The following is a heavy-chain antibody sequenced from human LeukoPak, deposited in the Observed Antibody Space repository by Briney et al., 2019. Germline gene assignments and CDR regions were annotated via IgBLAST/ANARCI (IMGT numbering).Heavy chain of an antibody. D-gene: IGHD3-3*01. J-gene: IGHJ1*01. V-gene: IGHV3-23*01. CDR2: ISGSGGST. CDR1: GFTSSSYA. CDR3: AKESLFGVGIHPEYFQH. Sequence: PGGSLRLSCAASGFTSSSYAMSWVRQAPGKGLEWVSAISGSGGSTYYADSVKGRFTISRDNSKNTLYLQMNSLRAEDTAVYYCAKESLFGVGIHPEYFQHWGQGTLVTVSS.